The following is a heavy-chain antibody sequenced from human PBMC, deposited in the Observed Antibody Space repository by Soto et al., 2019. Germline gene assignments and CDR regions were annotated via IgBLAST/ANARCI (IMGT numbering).Heavy chain of an antibody. CDR2: ISGSGGST. CDR3: AKSGPPSIVYYMDV. J-gene: IGHJ6*03. Sequence: TGGSLRLSCAASGFTFSSYAMSWVRQAPGKGLEWVSAISGSGGSTYYADSVKGRFTISRDNSKNTLYLQMNSLRAEDTAVYYCAKSGPPSIVYYMDVWGKGTTVTVSS. V-gene: IGHV3-23*01. CDR1: GFTFSSYA. D-gene: IGHD2-15*01.